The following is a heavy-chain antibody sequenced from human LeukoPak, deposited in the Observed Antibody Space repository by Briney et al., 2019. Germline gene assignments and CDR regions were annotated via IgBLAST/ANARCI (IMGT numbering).Heavy chain of an antibody. V-gene: IGHV1-18*01. CDR3: ARDPPRIVVVVAATNYYGMDV. Sequence: ASVKVSCKASGYTFTSYGISWVRQAPGQGLECMGWISANNGDTDYPPKLQDRVTMTTDTSTSTAYMELRSLRSDDTAVYYCARDPPRIVVVVAATNYYGMDVWGQGTTVTVSS. D-gene: IGHD2-15*01. CDR1: GYTFTSYG. J-gene: IGHJ6*02. CDR2: ISANNGDT.